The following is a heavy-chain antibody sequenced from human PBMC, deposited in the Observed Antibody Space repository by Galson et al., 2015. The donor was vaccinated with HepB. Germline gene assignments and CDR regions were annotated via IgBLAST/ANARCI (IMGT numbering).Heavy chain of an antibody. CDR1: GFTFSNNS. V-gene: IGHV3-21*05. CDR3: ARAKNFDY. J-gene: IGHJ4*02. Sequence: SLRLSCAASGFTFSNNSMNWVRRAPGKGLEWVSYISSTSSYINYADSVKGRFTISRDNAKNSLYLQMDSLRAEDTAVYYCARAKNFDYWGQGTLVTVSS. CDR2: ISSTSSYI.